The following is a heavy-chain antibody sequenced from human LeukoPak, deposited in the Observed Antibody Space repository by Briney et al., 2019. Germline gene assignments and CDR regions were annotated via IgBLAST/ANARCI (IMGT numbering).Heavy chain of an antibody. V-gene: IGHV1-69*13. J-gene: IGHJ5*02. CDR2: IIPIFGTA. D-gene: IGHD3-22*01. CDR3: ARILMEWYYYDSSGSNNWFDP. CDR1: GGTFSSYA. Sequence: SVKVSCKASGGTFSSYAISWVRQAPGQGLEWMGGIIPIFGTANYAQKFQGRVTITADESTSTAYMELSSLRSEDTAVFYCARILMEWYYYDSSGSNNWFDPWGQGTLVTVSS.